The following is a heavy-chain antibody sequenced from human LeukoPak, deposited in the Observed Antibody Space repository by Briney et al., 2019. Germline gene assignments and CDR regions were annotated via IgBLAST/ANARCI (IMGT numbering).Heavy chain of an antibody. J-gene: IGHJ4*02. Sequence: PSETLSLTCAAYGGSFSGYYWSWIRQPPGKGLESIGEINHSGSTNYNPSLKSRVTISVDTSKNQFSLKLSSVTAADTAVYYCAELYDSSGYYVDYWGQGTLVTVSS. V-gene: IGHV4-34*01. D-gene: IGHD3-22*01. CDR2: INHSGST. CDR3: AELYDSSGYYVDY. CDR1: GGSFSGYY.